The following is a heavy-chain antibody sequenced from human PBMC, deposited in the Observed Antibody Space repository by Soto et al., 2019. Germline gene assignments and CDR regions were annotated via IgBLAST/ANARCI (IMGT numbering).Heavy chain of an antibody. Sequence: QVQQVESGGGVVQPGRSLRLSCAASGFTFSSYGMHWVRQAPGKGLEWVAVISYDGSNKYYADSVKGRFTISRDNSKNTLYLQMNSLRAEDTAVYYCAKDGGPFSSSSPLDYWGQGTLVTVSS. CDR1: GFTFSSYG. CDR3: AKDGGPFSSSSPLDY. CDR2: ISYDGSNK. D-gene: IGHD6-6*01. V-gene: IGHV3-30*18. J-gene: IGHJ4*02.